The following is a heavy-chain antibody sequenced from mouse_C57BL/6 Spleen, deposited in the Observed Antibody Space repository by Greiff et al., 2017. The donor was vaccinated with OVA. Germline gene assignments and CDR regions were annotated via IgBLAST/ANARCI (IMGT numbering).Heavy chain of an antibody. CDR2: ISAGGSYT. V-gene: IGHV5-4*01. J-gene: IGHJ1*03. D-gene: IGHD1-1*01. CDR3: ARDGSSCSYWYFDV. Sequence: EVLLVQPGGGLVKPGGSLKLSCAASGFTFSSYSMPWVRQTPEQRLEWVATISAGGSYTNYPDNFKGRSTISRDNAKNNLYLQMSHLTSEDTAMYDCARDGSSCSYWYFDVWGTGTTVTVSS. CDR1: GFTFSSYS.